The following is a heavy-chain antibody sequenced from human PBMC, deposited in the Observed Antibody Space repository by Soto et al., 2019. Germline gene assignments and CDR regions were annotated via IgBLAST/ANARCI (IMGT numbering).Heavy chain of an antibody. J-gene: IGHJ4*02. CDR1: GYTFTGYY. Sequence: ASVKVSCKASGYTFTGYYMHWVRQAPGQGLEWMGWINPNSGGTNYAQKFQGRVTMTRDTSISTAYMELSRLRSDDTAVYYCARESGDCSGGSCHTDYWGQGTPVTVSS. V-gene: IGHV1-2*02. CDR2: INPNSGGT. CDR3: ARESGDCSGGSCHTDY. D-gene: IGHD2-15*01.